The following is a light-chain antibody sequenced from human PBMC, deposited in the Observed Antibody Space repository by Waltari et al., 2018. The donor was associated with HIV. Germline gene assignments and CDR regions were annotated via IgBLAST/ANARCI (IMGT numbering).Light chain of an antibody. CDR3: QQRASSIT. V-gene: IGKV3-11*01. CDR1: QSLHRY. CDR2: DAS. J-gene: IGKJ5*01. Sequence: EIVFTQSPATLSLSPGDRATLSCTASQSLHRYLCWFQQTPGQAPRLVIFDASKRATGVPARFSGSGSGTDFTLTISSLEPEDSAVYYCQQRASSITFGQGTRLDIK.